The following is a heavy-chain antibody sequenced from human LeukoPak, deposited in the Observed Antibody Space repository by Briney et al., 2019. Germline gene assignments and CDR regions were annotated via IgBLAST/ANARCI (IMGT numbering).Heavy chain of an antibody. CDR2: INDSGST. V-gene: IGHV4-34*01. Sequence: SETLSLTCAVYGGSFSDYYWSWICQTPGKGLEWIGEINDSGSTHYNPSLKSRVTILVDTSKNQFSLNLTSVTAADTAMYYCARPKYQILRYCTSGGTCYNGNWFDPWGQGTLVTVSS. CDR3: ARPKYQILRYCTSGGTCYNGNWFDP. CDR1: GGSFSDYY. D-gene: IGHD2-15*01. J-gene: IGHJ5*02.